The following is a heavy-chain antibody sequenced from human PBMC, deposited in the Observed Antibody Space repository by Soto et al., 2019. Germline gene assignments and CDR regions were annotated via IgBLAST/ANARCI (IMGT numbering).Heavy chain of an antibody. J-gene: IGHJ4*02. Sequence: EVQLVESGGGLVQPGGSLRLSCAASGFTFSSYSVNWVRQAPGKGLEWVSYISSSSSTIYYADSVKGRFTISRDNAKNSLYLQMNSLRAEDTAVYYCARVTHYYGSGSYYYDYWGQGTLVTVSS. CDR3: ARVTHYYGSGSYYYDY. V-gene: IGHV3-48*01. CDR2: ISSSSSTI. D-gene: IGHD3-10*01. CDR1: GFTFSSYS.